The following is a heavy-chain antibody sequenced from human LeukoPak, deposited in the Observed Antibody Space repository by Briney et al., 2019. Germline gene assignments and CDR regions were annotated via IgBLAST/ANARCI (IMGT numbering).Heavy chain of an antibody. CDR3: ARDPSPLGRVWRGRFDY. J-gene: IGHJ4*02. Sequence: ASVKVSCKASGYTFTSYYMHWVRQAPGQGLEWMGIINPSGGSTSYAQKFQGRVTITADESTSTAYMELSSLRSEDTAVYYCARDPSPLGRVWRGRFDYWGQGTLVTVSS. CDR2: INPSGGST. V-gene: IGHV1-46*01. CDR1: GYTFTSYY. D-gene: IGHD6-13*01.